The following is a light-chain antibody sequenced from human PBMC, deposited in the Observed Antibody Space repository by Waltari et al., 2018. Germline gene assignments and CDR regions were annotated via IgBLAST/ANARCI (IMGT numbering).Light chain of an antibody. CDR1: QSVAGS. J-gene: IGKJ4*01. CDR2: GAS. V-gene: IGKV3-15*01. CDR3: QQYNSWPLT. Sequence: EIVLTQSPVTLPVSPGDGATLFCKASQSVAGSLAWYQQKPGQAPRLLLYGASTRATGLPATFSGSGSGTDFILTISSLQSEDFAVYYCQQYNSWPLTFGGGTTVEIK.